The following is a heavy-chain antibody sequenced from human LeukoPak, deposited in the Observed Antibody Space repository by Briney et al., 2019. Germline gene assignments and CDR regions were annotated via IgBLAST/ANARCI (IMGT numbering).Heavy chain of an antibody. V-gene: IGHV3-48*01. CDR2: VSPSGSPK. J-gene: IGHJ4*02. CDR3: VSWDGSGN. Sequence: PGGSLRLSCAASGFTFSDYAMNWVRQAPGKGLEWVSYVSPSGSPKYYTDSVNGRFTISRDNARNSLYLQMNSLRAEDTAVYYCVSWDGSGNWGQGTLVTVSS. CDR1: GFTFSDYA. D-gene: IGHD3-10*01.